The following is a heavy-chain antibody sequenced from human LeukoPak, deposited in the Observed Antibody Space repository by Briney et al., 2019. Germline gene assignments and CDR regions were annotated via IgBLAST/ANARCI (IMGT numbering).Heavy chain of an antibody. V-gene: IGHV4-59*01. D-gene: IGHD3/OR15-3a*01. CDR1: GGSISSYY. J-gene: IGHJ6*02. CDR2: IYYSGST. CDR3: ARDLIRGTRNYYYGMDV. Sequence: SETLSLTCTVSGGSISSYYWSWIRQPPGKGLEWIGYIYYSGSTNYNPSLKSRVTISVDTSKNQFSLKLSSVTAADTAVYYCARDLIRGTRNYYYGMDVWGQGTTVTVSS.